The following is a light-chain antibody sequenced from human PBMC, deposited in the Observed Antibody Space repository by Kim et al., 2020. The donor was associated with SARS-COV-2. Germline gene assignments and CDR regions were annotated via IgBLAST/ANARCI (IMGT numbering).Light chain of an antibody. Sequence: SSELTQDPALSVALGQTVRITCQGDTPRTFHPSWYQQSPGQAPVLLMYGKHNRASGIPDRFSGSSSGNTYYLTITGAQAEDEADYYCNSRDSSGHQLVFG. CDR1: TPRTFH. CDR2: GKH. V-gene: IGLV3-19*01. J-gene: IGLJ3*02. CDR3: NSRDSSGHQLV.